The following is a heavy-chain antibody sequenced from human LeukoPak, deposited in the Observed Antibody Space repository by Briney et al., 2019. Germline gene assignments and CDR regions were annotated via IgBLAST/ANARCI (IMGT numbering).Heavy chain of an antibody. CDR2: ISGSGGST. Sequence: PGGSLRLSCAASGFTFSSYAMSWVRQAPGKGLEWVSAISGSGGSTYYADSVKGRFTISRDNSKNTLYLQMNSLRAEDTAVYYCAEDRPSTGYSSSWYGSHFDYWGQGTLVTVSS. CDR3: AEDRPSTGYSSSWYGSHFDY. CDR1: GFTFSSYA. V-gene: IGHV3-23*01. J-gene: IGHJ4*02. D-gene: IGHD6-13*01.